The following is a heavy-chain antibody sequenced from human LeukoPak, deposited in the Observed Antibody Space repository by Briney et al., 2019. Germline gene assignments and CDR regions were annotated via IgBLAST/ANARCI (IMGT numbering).Heavy chain of an antibody. Sequence: GASVTVSCKASVYTFTRYYMHWVRQAPGQGFEWMGWINPNSGGTNYAQKFQGRVTMTRDTSISTAYMELSSLRSDDTAVYYCARSSVRGGNFDYWGQGTLVTVSS. V-gene: IGHV1-2*02. CDR2: INPNSGGT. D-gene: IGHD3-10*01. CDR1: VYTFTRYY. CDR3: ARSSVRGGNFDY. J-gene: IGHJ4*02.